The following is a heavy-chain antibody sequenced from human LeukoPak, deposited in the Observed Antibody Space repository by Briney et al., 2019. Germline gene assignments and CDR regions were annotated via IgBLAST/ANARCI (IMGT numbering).Heavy chain of an antibody. Sequence: GGSLRLSCATSGFTFSSYPMSWVRQAPGRGLEWVSVISGNSGATYYADSVKGRFTISRDNAKNTVYLQMNNLRGEDTALCYCSKAGDTNYYRHGDYWGQGTLVTVSS. CDR1: GFTFSSYP. D-gene: IGHD4-11*01. CDR2: ISGNSGAT. CDR3: SKAGDTNYYRHGDY. V-gene: IGHV3-23*01. J-gene: IGHJ4*02.